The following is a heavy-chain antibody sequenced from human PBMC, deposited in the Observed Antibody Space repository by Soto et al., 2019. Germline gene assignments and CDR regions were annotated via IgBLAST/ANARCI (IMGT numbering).Heavy chain of an antibody. CDR1: GYNFTTFW. Sequence: GESLKISCKGSGYNFTTFWIGWVRQMPGKGLEWMGIIYPGDSETKYSPDFEGQVTISADRSTNTAYLQWRSLRASDTAMYYCARLGFPGAIYFDSWGLGTLVTAPQ. CDR3: ARLGFPGAIYFDS. V-gene: IGHV5-51*01. J-gene: IGHJ4*02. CDR2: IYPGDSET.